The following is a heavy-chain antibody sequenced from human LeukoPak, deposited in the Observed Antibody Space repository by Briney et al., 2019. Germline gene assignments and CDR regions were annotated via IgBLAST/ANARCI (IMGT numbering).Heavy chain of an antibody. J-gene: IGHJ4*02. Sequence: SETLSLTCTVSGGSISSGDYYWSWIRQPPGRGLEWIGYIYYSGSVYYSPSLKSRVTISVDTSKNQFSLKLSSVTAADTAVYYCARGESNYSSSWYVPPDYWGQGTLVTVSS. CDR2: IYYSGSV. D-gene: IGHD6-13*01. CDR1: GGSISSGDYY. V-gene: IGHV4-30-4*01. CDR3: ARGESNYSSSWYVPPDY.